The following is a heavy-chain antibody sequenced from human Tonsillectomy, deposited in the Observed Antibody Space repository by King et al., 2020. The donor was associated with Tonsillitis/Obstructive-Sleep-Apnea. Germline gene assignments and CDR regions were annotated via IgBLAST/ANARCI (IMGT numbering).Heavy chain of an antibody. CDR3: AKDLSKTKETLGGVIVPFDP. D-gene: IGHD3-16*02. Sequence: VQLVESGGGVVQPGRSLRLSCAASGFTFSSYGMHWVRQAPGKGLEWVAVISYDGSNKYYADSVKGRFTISRDNSKNTLYLQMNRLRAEDTAVYYCAKDLSKTKETLGGVIVPFDPWGQGTLVTVSS. CDR1: GFTFSSYG. CDR2: ISYDGSNK. J-gene: IGHJ5*02. V-gene: IGHV3-30*18.